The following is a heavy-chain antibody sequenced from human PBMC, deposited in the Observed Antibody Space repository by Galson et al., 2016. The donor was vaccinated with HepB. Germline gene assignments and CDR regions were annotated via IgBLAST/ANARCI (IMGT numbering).Heavy chain of an antibody. J-gene: IGHJ4*02. CDR3: ARGAWYGSTETGY. V-gene: IGHV3-33*08. CDR1: GLSFSSHD. Sequence: SLRLSCAASGLSFSSHDMHWVRQVPVKGLEWVAVIHYDGIATFYADSVKGRFPISRDTSTNTQYLQMNSLTAEDTAVYYCARGAWYGSTETGYWGQGTLVTVSS. CDR2: IHYDGIAT. D-gene: IGHD3-10*01.